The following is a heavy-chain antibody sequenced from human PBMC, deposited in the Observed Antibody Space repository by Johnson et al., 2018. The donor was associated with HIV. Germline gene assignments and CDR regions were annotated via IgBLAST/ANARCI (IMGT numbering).Heavy chain of an antibody. CDR2: IGFDGTKS. CDR1: GFSFSNYG. Sequence: QVLLVESGGGVVQPGGSLRLSCAASGFSFSNYGMHWVRQAPGKGLEWVAVIGFDGTKSYYADSLKGRFTISRDNSKNMLDLKLNSLRAGDAAVYYCARDYRGRTVDAFDVWGQGTLVIVSS. CDR3: ARDYRGRTVDAFDV. V-gene: IGHV3-30*02. D-gene: IGHD3-16*02. J-gene: IGHJ3*01.